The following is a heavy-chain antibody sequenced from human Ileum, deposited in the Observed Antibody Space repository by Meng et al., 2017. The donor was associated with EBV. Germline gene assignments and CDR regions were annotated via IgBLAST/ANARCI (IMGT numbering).Heavy chain of an antibody. Sequence: QLKQGGEGLLKASGPLALTCAVYGGFFRGYYWSWIRQSPGKGLEWIGEINHSGSTNYNPSLKSRVTISVDTSKNQFSLKLTSVTAADTAVYYCAREARSSGYHPGIGPWGQGTLVTVSS. J-gene: IGHJ5*02. D-gene: IGHD3-22*01. CDR2: INHSGST. CDR1: GGFFRGYY. CDR3: AREARSSGYHPGIGP. V-gene: IGHV4-34*02.